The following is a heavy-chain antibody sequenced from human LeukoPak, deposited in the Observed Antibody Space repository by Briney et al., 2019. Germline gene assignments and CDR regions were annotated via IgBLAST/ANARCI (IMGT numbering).Heavy chain of an antibody. CDR1: GGSISSSSYY. Sequence: SETLSLTCTVSGGSISSSSYYWGWIRQPPGKGLEWIGSIYYSGSTYYNPSLKSRVTISVDTSKNQFSLKLSSVTAADTAVYYCARDSSGATVTYYYYYYMDVWGKGTTVTVSS. J-gene: IGHJ6*03. CDR2: IYYSGST. D-gene: IGHD4-11*01. V-gene: IGHV4-39*07. CDR3: ARDSSGATVTYYYYYYMDV.